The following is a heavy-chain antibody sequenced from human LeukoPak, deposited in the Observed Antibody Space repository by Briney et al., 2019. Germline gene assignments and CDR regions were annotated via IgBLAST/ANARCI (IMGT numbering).Heavy chain of an antibody. J-gene: IGHJ4*02. D-gene: IGHD6-13*01. CDR1: GFTFSSYS. Sequence: GGSLGLSCAASGFTFSSYSMNWVRQAPGKGLEWVSTISSSSSYIYYADSVKGRFTISRDNAKNSLYLQMNSLRAEDTAVYYCAKDLYTSRYACCFDYWGQGTLVTVSS. CDR2: ISSSSSYI. CDR3: AKDLYTSRYACCFDY. V-gene: IGHV3-21*04.